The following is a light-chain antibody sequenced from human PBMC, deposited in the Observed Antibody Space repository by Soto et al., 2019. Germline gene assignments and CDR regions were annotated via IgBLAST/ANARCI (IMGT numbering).Light chain of an antibody. CDR2: GAS. CDR3: QQYNNWPLT. V-gene: IGKV3-15*01. J-gene: IGKJ4*01. Sequence: EIVMTQSPATLSVSPGERATLSCRASQSVSSNLAWYQQKPGQAPRLLIYGASTRATGIPARFSGIGSGTDFTLTISSLQSEDFAVYYCQQYNNWPLTFGGGTKVEIK. CDR1: QSVSSN.